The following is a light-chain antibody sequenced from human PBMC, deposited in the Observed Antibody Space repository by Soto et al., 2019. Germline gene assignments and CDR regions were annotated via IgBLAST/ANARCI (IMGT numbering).Light chain of an antibody. J-gene: IGKJ1*01. CDR1: QGISSA. CDR3: QQYYSFPRT. Sequence: AIQLTQSPSSPSASVGDRVTITCRASQGISSALAWYQQKPGKAPELLIYAASTLQSGVPSRFSGSGSGTDFTLTISCLQSEDFATYYCQQYYSFPRTFGPGTKVDIK. CDR2: AAS. V-gene: IGKV1-13*02.